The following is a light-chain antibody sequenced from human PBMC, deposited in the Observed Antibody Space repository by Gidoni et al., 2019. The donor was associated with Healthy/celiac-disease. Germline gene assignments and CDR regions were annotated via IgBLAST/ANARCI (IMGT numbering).Light chain of an antibody. CDR1: QGISNS. CDR2: AAS. Sequence: DIQMTQSPSSLSASVGDRVTITCRASQGISNSLAWYQQKPGKAPKLLLYAASRLESGVPSRFSGSGSGTDYTLTISSLQPEDCATYYCQQYYSTPLFTFGPGTKVDIK. J-gene: IGKJ3*01. CDR3: QQYYSTPLFT. V-gene: IGKV1-NL1*01.